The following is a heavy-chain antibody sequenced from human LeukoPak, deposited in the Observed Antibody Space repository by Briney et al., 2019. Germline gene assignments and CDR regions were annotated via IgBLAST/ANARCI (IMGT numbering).Heavy chain of an antibody. CDR1: GFTFSRYA. J-gene: IGHJ6*02. Sequence: SGASLRLSCAASGFTFSRYAMSWVRRAPGKGLEWGSAISGRGGRTYYADSVKGRFTISRDNSKNTLYLQMNSLRAEDTAVYYCAKAPRIYYDSSGYPLDYYYGMDVWGQGTTVTVSS. CDR3: AKAPRIYYDSSGYPLDYYYGMDV. CDR2: ISGRGGRT. D-gene: IGHD3-22*01. V-gene: IGHV3-23*01.